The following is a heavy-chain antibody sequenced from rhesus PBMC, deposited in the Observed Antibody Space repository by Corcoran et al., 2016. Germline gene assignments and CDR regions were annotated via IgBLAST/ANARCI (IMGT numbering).Heavy chain of an antibody. Sequence: QLQLQESGPGLVKPSETLSVTCAVSGGSISSSYWSWIRQAPGKGLEWIGYIYGSGSSTNYNPTLKWKGLDLFGFFFGHGSSTNDNPSRKSRVTLSVDTSKNQLSLKLSSVTAADTAVYYCASEDGGIAAAGYWGQGVLVTVSS. CDR1: GGSISSSY. CDR3: DTSKNQLSLKLSSVTAADTAVYYCASEDGGIAAAGY. V-gene: IGHV4-169*01. J-gene: IGHJ4*01. D-gene: IGHD3-3*01. CDR2: IYGSGSST.